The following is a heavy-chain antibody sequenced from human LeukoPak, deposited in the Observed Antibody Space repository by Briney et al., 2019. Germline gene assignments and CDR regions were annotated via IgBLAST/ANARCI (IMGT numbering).Heavy chain of an antibody. V-gene: IGHV3-48*02. D-gene: IGHD2-15*01. Sequence: GGSLRLSCAASGFTFSSYSMNWVRQAPGTGLEWVSYIDSSSTTIYHADSVKSRFTISRDNAKNSLYLQMNSMRDEDTAVYYCARDRAAPTWYFDLWGRGTLVTVSS. CDR3: ARDRAAPTWYFDL. J-gene: IGHJ2*01. CDR2: IDSSSTTI. CDR1: GFTFSSYS.